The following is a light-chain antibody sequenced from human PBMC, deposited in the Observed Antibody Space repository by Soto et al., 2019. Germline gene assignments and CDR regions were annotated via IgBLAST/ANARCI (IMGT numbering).Light chain of an antibody. V-gene: IGKV3-15*01. CDR3: QQYNNWPPSIT. Sequence: EIVMTQSPATLSVSPGERATLSSRASQSVSSNLAWYQQKPGQAPRLLIYGASTRATGIPARFSGSGSGTEFTLTISSLQSEDFAVYYGQQYNNWPPSITFGPGTKVDIK. CDR2: GAS. J-gene: IGKJ3*01. CDR1: QSVSSN.